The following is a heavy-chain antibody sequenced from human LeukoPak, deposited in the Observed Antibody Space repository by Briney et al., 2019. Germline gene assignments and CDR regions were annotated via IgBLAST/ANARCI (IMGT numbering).Heavy chain of an antibody. Sequence: SVKVSCKASGYTFTGYYMHWVRQAPGQGLEWMGWINPNSGGTNYAQKFQGRVTMTRDTSISTAYMELSRLRSDDTAVYYCARYCSSTSCSQGAFDIWGQGTMVTVSS. J-gene: IGHJ3*02. V-gene: IGHV1-2*02. CDR1: GYTFTGYY. CDR2: INPNSGGT. CDR3: ARYCSSTSCSQGAFDI. D-gene: IGHD2-2*01.